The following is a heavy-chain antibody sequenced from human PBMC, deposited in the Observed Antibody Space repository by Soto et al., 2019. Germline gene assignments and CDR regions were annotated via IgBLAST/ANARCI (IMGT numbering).Heavy chain of an antibody. V-gene: IGHV3-64*07. CDR1: GFTFRTYA. D-gene: IGHD3-3*01. J-gene: IGHJ4*02. CDR2: ISSNGGST. Sequence: ESGGGLVQPGGSLRLSCAASGFTFRTYAMHWVRQAPGKGLEYISAISSNGGSTFYADSVQGRFTISRDNSKNTLYLQVGSLRAEDMAVYYCARSIHDFWSGYPQGFFDYWGQGTLVTVSS. CDR3: ARSIHDFWSGYPQGFFDY.